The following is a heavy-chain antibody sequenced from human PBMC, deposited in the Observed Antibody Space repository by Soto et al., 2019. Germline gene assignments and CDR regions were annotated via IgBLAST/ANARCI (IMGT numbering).Heavy chain of an antibody. J-gene: IGHJ4*02. CDR2: ISGHNGDT. D-gene: IGHD1-26*01. V-gene: IGHV1-18*04. CDR3: ARTPWDLPCPLVY. Sequence: ASVKVSCKASGYTFTGYYMHRVRQAPGQGLEWMGWISGHNGDTDYAQKLQGRVTMTADTSTSTAYMELSNLRSDDTAMYYCARTPWDLPCPLVYWGQGTLVTVSS. CDR1: GYTFTGYY.